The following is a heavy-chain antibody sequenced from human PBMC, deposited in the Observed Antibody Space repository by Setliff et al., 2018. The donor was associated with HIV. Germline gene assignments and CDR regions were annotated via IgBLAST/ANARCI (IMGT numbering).Heavy chain of an antibody. J-gene: IGHJ4*02. Sequence: GGSLRLSCEASGFSFSSYWMSWVRQAPGKGLEWVAKIKQDGSEKHYMDSVKGRFTISRDNAKNSLYLQMNSLSAEDTAVYYCARGGSYSRHWAQGTLVTAPQ. CDR2: IKQDGSEK. CDR1: GFSFSSYW. V-gene: IGHV3-7*04. D-gene: IGHD1-26*01. CDR3: ARGGSYSRH.